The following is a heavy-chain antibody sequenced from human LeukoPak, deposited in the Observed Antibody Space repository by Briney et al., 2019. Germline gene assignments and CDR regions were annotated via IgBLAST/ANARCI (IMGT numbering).Heavy chain of an antibody. CDR2: ISSSGTTI. V-gene: IGHV3-11*01. D-gene: IGHD3-10*01. J-gene: IGHJ5*02. Sequence: GGYLRLSCAASGFTFSDYYMSWIRQAPGKGLEWVSYISSSGTTIYYADSVKGRFTISRDNAKNSLYLQMNSLRAEDTAVYYCARVLRGAGANWFDPWGQGTLVTVSS. CDR3: ARVLRGAGANWFDP. CDR1: GFTFSDYY.